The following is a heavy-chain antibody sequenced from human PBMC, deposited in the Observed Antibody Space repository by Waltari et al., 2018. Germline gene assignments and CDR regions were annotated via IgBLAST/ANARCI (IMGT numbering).Heavy chain of an antibody. D-gene: IGHD5-12*01. CDR2: IYYSGST. CDR1: GGSISSYY. CDR3: ASGYSGYDGFDY. J-gene: IGHJ4*02. Sequence: QVQLQESGPGLVKPSETLSLTCTVPGGSISSYYWSWIRQPPGKGLEWIGYIYYSGSTNYNPSLKSRVTISVDTSKNQFSLKLSSVTAADTAVYYCASGYSGYDGFDYWGQGTLVTVSS. V-gene: IGHV4-59*01.